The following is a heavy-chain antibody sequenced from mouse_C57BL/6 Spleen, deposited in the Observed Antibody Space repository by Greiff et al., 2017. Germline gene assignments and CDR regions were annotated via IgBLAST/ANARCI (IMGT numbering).Heavy chain of an antibody. CDR1: GYTFTSYW. V-gene: IGHV1-7*01. CDR3: ARGIYYDYDGGFAY. CDR2: INPSSGST. Sequence: QVQLKESGAELATPGASVKLSCKASGYTFTSYWMHWVKQRPVQGLEWIGYINPSSGSTQYNQKFKDKATLTADKSSSTAYMQLSSLTYEDSAVYYCARGIYYDYDGGFAYWGQGTLVTVSA. D-gene: IGHD2-4*01. J-gene: IGHJ3*01.